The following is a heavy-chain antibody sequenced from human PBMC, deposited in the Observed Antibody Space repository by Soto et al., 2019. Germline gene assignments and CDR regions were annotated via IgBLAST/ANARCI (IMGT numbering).Heavy chain of an antibody. J-gene: IGHJ5*02. CDR1: GFTFSSYS. Sequence: GGSLRLSCAASGFTFSSYSMNWVRQASGKGLEWVSSISSSSSYIYYADSVKGRFTISRDNDRNSLSLQMNSLRAEDTAVYYCARVVATANNWFDPWVQGTLVTVSS. V-gene: IGHV3-21*01. CDR3: ARVVATANNWFDP. D-gene: IGHD2-15*01. CDR2: ISSSSSYI.